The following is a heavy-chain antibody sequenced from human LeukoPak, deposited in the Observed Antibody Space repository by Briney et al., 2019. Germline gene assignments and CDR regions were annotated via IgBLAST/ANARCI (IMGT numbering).Heavy chain of an antibody. CDR2: ISYDGSNK. CDR3: ARETSQKGAHYMDV. J-gene: IGHJ6*03. CDR1: GFTFSSYG. Sequence: GRSLRLSCAASGFTFSSYGMHWVRQAPGKGLEWVAVISYDGSNKYYADSVKGRFTISRDNSKNTLYLQMNSLRAADTAVYYCARETSQKGAHYMDVWGKGTTITISS. V-gene: IGHV3-30*03. D-gene: IGHD3-16*01.